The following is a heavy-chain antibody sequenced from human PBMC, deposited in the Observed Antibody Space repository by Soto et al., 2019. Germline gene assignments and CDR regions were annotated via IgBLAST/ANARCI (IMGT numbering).Heavy chain of an antibody. D-gene: IGHD2-2*01. Sequence: PSETLSLTCTVSGGSISSGGYYWSWIRQPPGKRLEWIGNIYYSGSTNYNPSLDSRVTISVDTSKNQFSLKLSSVTAADTAVYYCARLHCSSTSCYAGLDYWGQGTLVTVSS. J-gene: IGHJ4*02. CDR3: ARLHCSSTSCYAGLDY. CDR2: IYYSGST. CDR1: GGSISSGGYY. V-gene: IGHV4-61*08.